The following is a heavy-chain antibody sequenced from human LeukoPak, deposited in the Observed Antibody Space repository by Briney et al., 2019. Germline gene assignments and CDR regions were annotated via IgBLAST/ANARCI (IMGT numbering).Heavy chain of an antibody. J-gene: IGHJ4*02. D-gene: IGHD6-13*01. V-gene: IGHV3-48*03. CDR1: GFTFSSYE. CDR3: ARAHSSSWN. CDR2: ISSSGSTI. Sequence: RGSLRLSCAASGFTFSSYEMNWVRQAPGKGLEWVSYISSSGSTIYYADSVKGRFTISRDNAKNSLYLQMNSLRAEDTAVYYCARAHSSSWNWGQGTLPTPSS.